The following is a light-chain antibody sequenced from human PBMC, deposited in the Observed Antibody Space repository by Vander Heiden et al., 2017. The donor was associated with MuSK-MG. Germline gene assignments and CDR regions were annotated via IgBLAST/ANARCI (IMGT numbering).Light chain of an antibody. Sequence: SYELTQPPAVSVSPGQAATIACAGDKLAYKYVSWYQQKSGQSPVLVIYGDSKRPSGIPERFSAYNSGNTATLTISGTQAMDEADYYCQAWDSYKVVFGGGTKLTVL. J-gene: IGLJ3*02. CDR3: QAWDSYKVV. CDR1: KLAYKY. CDR2: GDS. V-gene: IGLV3-1*01.